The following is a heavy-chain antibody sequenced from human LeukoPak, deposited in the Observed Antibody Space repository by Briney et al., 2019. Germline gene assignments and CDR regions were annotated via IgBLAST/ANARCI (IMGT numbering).Heavy chain of an antibody. CDR1: GGSISSGNYY. Sequence: SETLCLTCTVSGGSISSGNYYRSWIRQPAGKGLEWIGRVYTSGSTNYHPSLKSRATTSADTSKNQFSLKLTSVTAADTAVYYCARGCGYFQHWGQGTLVTVSS. CDR2: VYTSGST. D-gene: IGHD2-21*01. J-gene: IGHJ1*01. V-gene: IGHV4-61*02. CDR3: ARGCGYFQH.